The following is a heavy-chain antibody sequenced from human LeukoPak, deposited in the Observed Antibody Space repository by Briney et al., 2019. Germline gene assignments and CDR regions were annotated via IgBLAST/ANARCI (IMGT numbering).Heavy chain of an antibody. CDR1: GFTFSSYE. CDR2: ISSSGSTI. J-gene: IGHJ6*04. Sequence: PGGSLRLSCAASGFTFSSYEMNWVRQAPGKGLEWVSYISSSGSTIYYADSVKGRFTISRDNAKNSLYLQMNSLRAEDTAVYYCAREKPYGMGVWGKGTTVTVSS. CDR3: AREKPYGMGV. V-gene: IGHV3-48*03.